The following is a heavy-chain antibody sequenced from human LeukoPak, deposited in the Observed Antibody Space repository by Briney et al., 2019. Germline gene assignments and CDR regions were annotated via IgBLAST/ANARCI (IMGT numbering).Heavy chain of an antibody. CDR1: GFTLRSYD. V-gene: IGHV3-23*01. Sequence: GGSLRLSCAASGFTLRSYDMSWVRQAPGKGLEWVAATSGSGGNTYYADSVKGRFTISRDNSKNTLYLQMNSLGAEDTAVYYCAKEYSGYDFDYWSQGTLVTVSS. CDR3: AKEYSGYDFDY. D-gene: IGHD5-12*01. CDR2: TSGSGGNT. J-gene: IGHJ4*02.